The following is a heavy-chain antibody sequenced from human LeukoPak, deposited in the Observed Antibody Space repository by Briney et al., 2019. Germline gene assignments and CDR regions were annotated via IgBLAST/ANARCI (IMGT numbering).Heavy chain of an antibody. Sequence: ASETLSLTCIVTVGYIRSYFWSWIRQPPGKGLEWIAYIYYTGSTSYNPSLKSRVTILLDTSKNQFSLKLSSVTAADTAVYYFPRHESDASLDHAFDIWGRGTMVTVSS. CDR3: PRHESDASLDHAFDI. D-gene: IGHD3/OR15-3a*01. V-gene: IGHV4-59*08. CDR2: IYYTGST. CDR1: VGYIRSYF. J-gene: IGHJ3*02.